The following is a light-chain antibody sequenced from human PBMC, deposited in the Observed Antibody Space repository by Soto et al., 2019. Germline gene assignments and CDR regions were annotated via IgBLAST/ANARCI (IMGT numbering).Light chain of an antibody. CDR2: GAS. CDR3: QQYDTSPL. V-gene: IGKV3-20*01. CDR1: QSVTSSY. Sequence: EIVLTQSPGTLSLSPGERATLSCRASQSVTSSYLAWYQQKPGQAPRLLIYGASSRATGIPDRFSGSGSGKDFTLTISRLEPEDFAVYYCQQYDTSPLFGPGTKVDIK. J-gene: IGKJ3*01.